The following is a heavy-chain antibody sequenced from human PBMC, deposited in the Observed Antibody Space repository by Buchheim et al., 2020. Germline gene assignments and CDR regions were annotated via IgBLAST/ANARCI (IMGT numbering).Heavy chain of an antibody. Sequence: QVQLVESGGGVVQPGRSLRLSCAASGFTFSSYGMHWVRQAPGKGLEWVAVIWYDGSNKYYADSVKGRFTISRDNSKNTLYLQMNSLRAEDTAVYYCAREIAMWIQLWSFDDWGQGTL. D-gene: IGHD5-18*01. CDR2: IWYDGSNK. J-gene: IGHJ4*02. V-gene: IGHV3-33*01. CDR3: AREIAMWIQLWSFDD. CDR1: GFTFSSYG.